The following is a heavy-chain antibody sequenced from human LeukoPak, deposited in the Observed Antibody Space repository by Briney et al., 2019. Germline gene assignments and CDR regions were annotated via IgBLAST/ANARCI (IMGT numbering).Heavy chain of an antibody. Sequence: GGSLRLSCAASGFTFRSYGMHWVRQAPGKGLEWVAYIQNDGSNEQYADSVKGRFSISRDSSKNILYLQMNSLRAEDTAVYYCAKDRCSNGIGCYYYYMDVWGKGTTVTVSS. CDR1: GFTFRSYG. CDR2: IQNDGSNE. CDR3: AKDRCSNGIGCYYYYMDV. J-gene: IGHJ6*03. D-gene: IGHD2-8*01. V-gene: IGHV3-30*02.